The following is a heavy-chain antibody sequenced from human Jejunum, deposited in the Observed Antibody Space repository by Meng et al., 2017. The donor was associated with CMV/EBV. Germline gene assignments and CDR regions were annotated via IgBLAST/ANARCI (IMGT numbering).Heavy chain of an antibody. CDR1: GFTFDDYA. V-gene: IGHV3-43D*03. CDR2: ISWDGGSN. D-gene: IGHD4-11*01. CDR3: AKGDSVTHYFDY. Sequence: APGFTFDDYAMHWVRQAPGQGLEWVSLISWDGGSNYYADSVKGRFTISRDNSKNSLYLQMNSLRAEDTALYYCAKGDSVTHYFDYWGQGTRVTVSS. J-gene: IGHJ4*02.